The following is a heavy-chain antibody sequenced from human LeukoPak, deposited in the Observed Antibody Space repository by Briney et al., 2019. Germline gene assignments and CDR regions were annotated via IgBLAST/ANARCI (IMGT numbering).Heavy chain of an antibody. Sequence: PGGSLRLSCAASGLTFSSHWMHWVRQAPGKGLEWVAVIWYDGSNKYYADSVKGRFTISRDNSKNTLYLQMNSLRAEDTAVYYCARDRGSSSWWDYYYYGMDVWGQGTTVTVSS. CDR1: GLTFSSHW. J-gene: IGHJ6*02. CDR3: ARDRGSSSWWDYYYYGMDV. D-gene: IGHD6-13*01. V-gene: IGHV3-33*08. CDR2: IWYDGSNK.